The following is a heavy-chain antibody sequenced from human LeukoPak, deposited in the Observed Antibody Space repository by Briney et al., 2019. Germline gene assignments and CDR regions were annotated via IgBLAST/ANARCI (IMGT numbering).Heavy chain of an antibody. CDR2: INPTGGST. J-gene: IGHJ4*02. D-gene: IGHD6-6*01. Sequence: ASVKVSCKASGYTFPSYFMHWVRQAPGHGLEWMGIINPTGGSTTYAQKFQGRVTMTRDTSTSTVYMELSSLRSDDTAVYYCARTAARRFDYWGQGTLVIVSS. V-gene: IGHV1-46*01. CDR1: GYTFPSYF. CDR3: ARTAARRFDY.